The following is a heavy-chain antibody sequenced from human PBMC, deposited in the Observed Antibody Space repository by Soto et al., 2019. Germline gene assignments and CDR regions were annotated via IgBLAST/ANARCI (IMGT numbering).Heavy chain of an antibody. CDR1: GFTFSSYS. D-gene: IGHD5-12*01. J-gene: IGHJ4*02. CDR3: ARDSNYGGYPLDY. CDR2: ISSSSSYI. V-gene: IGHV3-21*01. Sequence: PGGSLRLSCAASGFTFSSYSMNWVRQAPGKGLEWVSSISSSSSYIYYADSVKGRFTISRDNAKNSLYLQMNSLRAEDTAVYYCARDSNYGGYPLDYWGQGTLVTLSS.